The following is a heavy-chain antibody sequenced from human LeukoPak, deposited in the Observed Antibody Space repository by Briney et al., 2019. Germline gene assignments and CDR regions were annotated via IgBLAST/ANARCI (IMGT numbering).Heavy chain of an antibody. D-gene: IGHD5-24*01. CDR2: VYYSGYT. V-gene: IGHV4-59*11. CDR3: ARDRRDGYSVYFDY. J-gene: IGHJ4*02. Sequence: SETLSLTCTVSGDSITSHYWSWIRQPPGKGLEWIAYVYYSGYTNHNPSLKSRVTTSVDTSKNQFSLNLSSVTAADTAVYYCARDRRDGYSVYFDYWGQGTLVTVSS. CDR1: GDSITSHY.